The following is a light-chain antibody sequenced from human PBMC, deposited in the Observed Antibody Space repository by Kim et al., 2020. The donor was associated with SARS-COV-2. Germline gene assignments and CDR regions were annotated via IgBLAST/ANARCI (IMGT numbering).Light chain of an antibody. CDR1: KLGDKY. Sequence: SYELTQPPSVSVSPGQTASITCSGDKLGDKYVCWYQQKSGQSPVLIIYQDRKRPSGIPERFSGSNSGNTATLTISGTQPMDEADYYCQAWDSGTVGDKFGGGTQLTVL. CDR3: QAWDSGTVGDK. J-gene: IGLJ2*01. CDR2: QDR. V-gene: IGLV3-1*01.